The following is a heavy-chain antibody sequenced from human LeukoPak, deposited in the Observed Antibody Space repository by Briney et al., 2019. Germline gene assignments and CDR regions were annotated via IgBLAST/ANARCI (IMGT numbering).Heavy chain of an antibody. CDR1: GYTFTLYY. V-gene: IGHV1-69*06. CDR3: AVGSGGSWPRYYYYMDV. Sequence: GASVKVSCKASGYTFTLYYMHWVRQAPGQGLEWMGGIIPIFGTANYAQKFQGRVTITADKSTSTAYMELSSLRSEDTAVYYCAVGSGGSWPRYYYYMDVWGKGTTVTVSS. D-gene: IGHD2-15*01. CDR2: IIPIFGTA. J-gene: IGHJ6*03.